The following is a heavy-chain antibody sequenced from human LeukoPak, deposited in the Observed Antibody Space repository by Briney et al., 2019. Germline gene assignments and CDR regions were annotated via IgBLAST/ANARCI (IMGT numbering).Heavy chain of an antibody. CDR3: ARHYYDRSGYYPYYYYYYMDV. V-gene: IGHV3-7*01. J-gene: IGHJ6*03. D-gene: IGHD3-22*01. Sequence: WGSLRLSCAASGFTFSSYWMSWVRQAPGKGLEWVANIKQDGSEKYYVDSVKGRFTISRDNAKNSLYLQMNSLRAEDTAVYYCARHYYDRSGYYPYYYYYYMDVWGKGTTVTVSS. CDR1: GFTFSSYW. CDR2: IKQDGSEK.